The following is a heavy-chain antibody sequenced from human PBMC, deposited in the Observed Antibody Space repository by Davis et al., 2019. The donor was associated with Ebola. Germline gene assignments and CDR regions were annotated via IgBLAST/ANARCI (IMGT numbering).Heavy chain of an antibody. V-gene: IGHV3-30-3*01. CDR2: ISYDGSSQ. D-gene: IGHD3-3*01. J-gene: IGHJ3*02. CDR3: ARVVNDFWSGYYI. Sequence: GGSLRLSCAASGFTFSNYAMHWVRQAPGKGLEWVAVISYDGSSQYYADSVKGRFTISRDNSKNTLYLQMNSLRAEDTAVYYCARVVNDFWSGYYIWGQGTMVTVSS. CDR1: GFTFSNYA.